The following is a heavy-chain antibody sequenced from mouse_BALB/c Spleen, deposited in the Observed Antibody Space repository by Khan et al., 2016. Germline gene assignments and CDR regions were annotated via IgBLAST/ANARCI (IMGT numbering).Heavy chain of an antibody. CDR1: GYTFTSYW. J-gene: IGHJ4*01. Sequence: QVQLQQPGAELVKPGASVKLSCKASGYTFTSYWMHWVKQRPGQGLEWIGEINPSNGRTNYNEKFKSKATLTVDKSSSTAYMQLSSLTSEDSAGYYCARGTMDYWGQGTSVTVSS. V-gene: IGHV1S81*02. CDR3: ARGTMDY. CDR2: INPSNGRT.